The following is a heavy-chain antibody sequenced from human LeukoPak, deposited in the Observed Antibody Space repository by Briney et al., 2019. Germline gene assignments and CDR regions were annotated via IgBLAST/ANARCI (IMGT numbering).Heavy chain of an antibody. Sequence: GGSLRLSCAASGFTFSSYAMHWVRQAPGKGLEWVAVISYDGSNKYYADSVKGRFTISRDNSKNTLYLQMNSLRAEDTAVYYCARGDILTGYYSPYYGLDVWGQGTTVTVSS. V-gene: IGHV3-30-3*01. CDR3: ARGDILTGYYSPYYGLDV. CDR2: ISYDGSNK. J-gene: IGHJ6*02. D-gene: IGHD3-9*01. CDR1: GFTFSSYA.